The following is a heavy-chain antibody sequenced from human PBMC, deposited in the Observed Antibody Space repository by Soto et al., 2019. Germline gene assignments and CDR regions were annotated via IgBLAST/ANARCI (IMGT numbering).Heavy chain of an antibody. CDR2: GYNSGST. D-gene: IGHD3-22*01. Sequence: SETLSLTCTVSAGSISSSNSYWIWIRQPPGKGLEWVGSGYNSGSTHSNPSLKSRVTISVDRSKNQVSLKLSSVAAADTAVYYCARNYYDGRGHFYWGQGTLVTVSS. CDR3: ARNYYDGRGHFY. CDR1: AGSISSSNSY. V-gene: IGHV4-39*01. J-gene: IGHJ4*02.